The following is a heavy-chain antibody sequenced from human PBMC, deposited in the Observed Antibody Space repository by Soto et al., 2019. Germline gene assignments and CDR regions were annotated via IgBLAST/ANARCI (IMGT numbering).Heavy chain of an antibody. Sequence: GGSLRLSCAASGFTFSSYAMSWVRQAPGKGPEWVSAMSETGGSKYYADSVKGRFAISRDNSKNTLYLQMNSLRAEDTAVYYCANGEQLGPQRLRNYYYGMDVWGQGTTVTVSS. CDR2: MSETGGSK. J-gene: IGHJ6*02. V-gene: IGHV3-23*01. CDR1: GFTFSSYA. CDR3: ANGEQLGPQRLRNYYYGMDV. D-gene: IGHD6-6*01.